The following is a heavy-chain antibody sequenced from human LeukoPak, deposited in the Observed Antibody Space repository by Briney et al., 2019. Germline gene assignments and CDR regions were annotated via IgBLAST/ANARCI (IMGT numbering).Heavy chain of an antibody. J-gene: IGHJ4*02. D-gene: IGHD3-3*01. Sequence: GGSLRLSCAASGFTFSSYGMHWVRQAPGKGLEWVAFIRYDGSNKYYADSVKGRFTISRDNSKNTLYLQMNSLRAEDTAVYYCAKGNTIFGVALDYWGQGTLVTVSS. V-gene: IGHV3-30*02. CDR1: GFTFSSYG. CDR2: IRYDGSNK. CDR3: AKGNTIFGVALDY.